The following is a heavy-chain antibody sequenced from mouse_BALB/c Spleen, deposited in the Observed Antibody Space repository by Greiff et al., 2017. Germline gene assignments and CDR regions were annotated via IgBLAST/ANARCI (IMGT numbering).Heavy chain of an antibody. Sequence: VQLQESGPGLVQPSQSLSITCTVSGFSLTSYGVHWVRQSPGKGLEWLGVIWSGGSTDYNAAFISRLSISKDNSKSQVFFKMNSLQANDTAIYYCARNNPYGGSSYYYAMDYWGQGTSVTVSS. CDR3: ARNNPYGGSSYYYAMDY. J-gene: IGHJ4*01. CDR1: GFSLTSYG. V-gene: IGHV2-2*02. CDR2: IWSGGST. D-gene: IGHD1-1*01.